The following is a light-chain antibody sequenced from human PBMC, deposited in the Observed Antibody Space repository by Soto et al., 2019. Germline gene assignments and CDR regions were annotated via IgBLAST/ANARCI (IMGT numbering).Light chain of an antibody. J-gene: IGKJ5*01. V-gene: IGKV1-33*01. CDR3: QQYDILPIT. Sequence: DNQMAQAPFSRFASVGGRGTITCQATQDINIYLNWYQQKPGKAPNLLIYDASNLEIGVPSRFSGSGSGTHFTFTISSLQTEDIGTYYCQQYDILPITFGRGTLLEIK. CDR1: QDINIY. CDR2: DAS.